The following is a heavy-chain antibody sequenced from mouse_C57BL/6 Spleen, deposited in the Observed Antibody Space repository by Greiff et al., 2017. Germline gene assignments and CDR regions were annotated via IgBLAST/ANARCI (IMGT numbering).Heavy chain of an antibody. CDR3: ARRGGSNAWLAY. D-gene: IGHD1-1*01. CDR2: ISYDGSN. V-gene: IGHV3-6*01. J-gene: IGHJ3*01. CDR1: GYSITSGYY. Sequence: EESGPGLVKPSQSLSLTCSVTGYSITSGYYWNWIRQFPGNKLEWMGYISYDGSNNYNPSLKNRISITRDTSKNQFFLKLNSVTTEDTATYYCARRGGSNAWLAYWGQGTLVTVSA.